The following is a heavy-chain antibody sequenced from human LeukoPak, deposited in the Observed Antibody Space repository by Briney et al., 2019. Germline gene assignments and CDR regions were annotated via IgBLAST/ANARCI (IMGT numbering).Heavy chain of an antibody. V-gene: IGHV1-58*01. CDR1: GFTFTSSA. Sequence: GTSVKVSCKASGFTFTSSAVQWVRQARGQRLEWIGWIVVGSGNTNYAQKFQERVTITRDMSTSTAYMELRGLRSDDTAVYYCARRTQGYYYYGLDVWGQGTTVTVSS. CDR2: IVVGSGNT. J-gene: IGHJ6*02. CDR3: ARRTQGYYYYGLDV.